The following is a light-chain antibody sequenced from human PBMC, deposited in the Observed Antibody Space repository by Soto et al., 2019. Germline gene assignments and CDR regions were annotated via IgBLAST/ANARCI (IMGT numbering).Light chain of an antibody. CDR1: QSITGW. V-gene: IGKV1-5*03. Sequence: DIQMTQSPSTLSASVGDRVTITCRVSQSITGWLAWFQQKPGKAPKLLISKASSLQSGVPSRFSGSGSGTEFTLTISSLQPDDFATYYCQQYNPYSPWTFGQGTKVDIK. CDR2: KAS. CDR3: QQYNPYSPWT. J-gene: IGKJ1*01.